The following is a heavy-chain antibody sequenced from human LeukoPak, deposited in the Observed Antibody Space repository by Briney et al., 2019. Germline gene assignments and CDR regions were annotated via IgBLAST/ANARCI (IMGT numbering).Heavy chain of an antibody. Sequence: ASVKVSCKASGYTFTSYGISWVRQAPGQGLEWMGWISAYNGNTNYAQKFQGRVTITRNTSISTAYMELSSLRSEDTAVYYCARGLTIFGVAPPGYWGQGTLVTVSS. CDR2: ISAYNGNT. V-gene: IGHV1-18*01. CDR1: GYTFTSYG. J-gene: IGHJ4*02. D-gene: IGHD3-3*01. CDR3: ARGLTIFGVAPPGY.